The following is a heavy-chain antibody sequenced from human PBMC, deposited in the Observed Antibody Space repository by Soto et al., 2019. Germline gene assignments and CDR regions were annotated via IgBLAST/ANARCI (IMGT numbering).Heavy chain of an antibody. J-gene: IGHJ5*02. V-gene: IGHV3-49*04. CDR2: IRSKAYGGTT. CDR1: GFTFGDNA. Sequence: GGSLRLSCTASGFTFGDNAMSWVRQAPGKGLEWVGFIRSKAYGGTTEYAASVKGRFTISRDDSKSIAYLQMNSLKTEDTAVYYCTRYFNWFDLWGQGTLVTVSS. CDR3: TRYFNWFDL.